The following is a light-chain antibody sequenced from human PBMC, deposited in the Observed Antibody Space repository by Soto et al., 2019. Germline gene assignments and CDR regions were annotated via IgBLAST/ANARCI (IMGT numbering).Light chain of an antibody. J-gene: IGLJ3*02. CDR2: EVS. CDR1: SNDVGGYNL. CDR3: CSYVSASTWV. V-gene: IGLV2-23*02. Sequence: QSALTQPASVSGSPGQSITISCSGTSNDVGGYNLVSWYQQHPGKAPKLMIYEVSKRPSGISNGFSGSKSGNTASLTISGLQAEDEANYYCCSYVSASTWVFGGGTKLTVL.